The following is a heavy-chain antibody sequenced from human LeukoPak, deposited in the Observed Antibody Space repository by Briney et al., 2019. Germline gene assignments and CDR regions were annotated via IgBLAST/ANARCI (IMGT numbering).Heavy chain of an antibody. CDR2: IYHSGST. V-gene: IGHV4-4*02. CDR3: ARGYSYALGYDY. D-gene: IGHD5-18*01. Sequence: SETLSLTCAVSGGSISSSNWWSWVRQPPGKGLEWIGEIYHSGSTYYNPSLKSRVTISVDTSKNQFSLKLSSVTAADTAVYYCARGYSYALGYDYWGQGTLVTVSS. CDR1: GGSISSSNW. J-gene: IGHJ4*02.